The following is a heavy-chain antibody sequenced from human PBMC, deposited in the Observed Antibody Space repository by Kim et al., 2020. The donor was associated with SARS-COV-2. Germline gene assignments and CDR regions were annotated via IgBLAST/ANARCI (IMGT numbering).Heavy chain of an antibody. Sequence: GGSLRLSCAASGFTFSSYSMTWVRQAPGKGLEWVSSIRISSNYIYYADSVKGRFTISRHNAKNSLYLHMNSLRAEDTAVYYCARDLVRRGRVDVWGQGTTVTISS. D-gene: IGHD6-13*01. J-gene: IGHJ6*02. CDR2: IRISSNYI. V-gene: IGHV3-21*01. CDR3: ARDLVRRGRVDV. CDR1: GFTFSSYS.